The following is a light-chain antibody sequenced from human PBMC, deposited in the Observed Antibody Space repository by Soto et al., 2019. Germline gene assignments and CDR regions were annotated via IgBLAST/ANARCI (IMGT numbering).Light chain of an antibody. V-gene: IGLV2-14*01. Sequence: QSVLTQPASGSGSPGQSITISGTGTSSDVGAYNFVSWYQHHPDKAPKLMISEVSNRPSGVSDRFSGSKSGNTASLTISGLQAEDEADYYCASLTTTSFVFGTGTKVTVL. J-gene: IGLJ1*01. CDR2: EVS. CDR3: ASLTTTSFV. CDR1: SSDVGAYNF.